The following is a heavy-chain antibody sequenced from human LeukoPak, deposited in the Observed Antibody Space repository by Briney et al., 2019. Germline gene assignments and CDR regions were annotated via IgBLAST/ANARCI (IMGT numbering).Heavy chain of an antibody. CDR1: GGSISSGGYS. CDR2: IYYSGST. J-gene: IGHJ4*02. D-gene: IGHD6-13*01. CDR3: ARYKRGSNLDY. V-gene: IGHV4-30-2*03. Sequence: PSETLSLTCAVSGGSISSGGYSWSWIRQPPGKGLEWIGSIYYSGSTYYNPSLKSRVTISVDTSKNQFSLKLSSVTAADTAVYYCARYKRGSNLDYWGQGTLVTVSS.